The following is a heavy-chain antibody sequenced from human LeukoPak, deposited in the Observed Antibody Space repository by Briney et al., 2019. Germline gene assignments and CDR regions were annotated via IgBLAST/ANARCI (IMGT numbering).Heavy chain of an antibody. V-gene: IGHV1-69*13. CDR1: GGTFSSYA. D-gene: IGHD3-10*01. J-gene: IGHJ4*02. CDR3: ASYSGANYYGSGSYVY. Sequence: SVKVSCKASGGTFSSYAISWVRQAPGQGLEWMGGIIPIFGTANYAQKFQGRVTITADESTSTAYMELSSLRSEDTAVYYCASYSGANYYGSGSYVYWGQGTLVTVSS. CDR2: IIPIFGTA.